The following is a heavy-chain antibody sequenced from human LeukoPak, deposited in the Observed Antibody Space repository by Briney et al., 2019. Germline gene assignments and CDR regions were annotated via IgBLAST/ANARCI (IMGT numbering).Heavy chain of an antibody. CDR2: INPNSGGT. CDR3: ARAMVRETYFDY. J-gene: IGHJ4*02. V-gene: IGHV1-2*02. CDR1: GYTFTVYY. D-gene: IGHD3-10*01. Sequence: ASVTVSCKASGYTFTVYYMHWVRQAPGQGLEWMGWINPNSGGTNYAQKFQGRVTMTRDTSISTAYMELSRLRSDDTAVYYCARAMVRETYFDYWGQGTLVTVSS.